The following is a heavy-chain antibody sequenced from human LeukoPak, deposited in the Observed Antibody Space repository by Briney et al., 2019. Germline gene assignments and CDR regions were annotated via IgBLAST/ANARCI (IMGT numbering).Heavy chain of an antibody. V-gene: IGHV3-48*03. J-gene: IGHJ5*02. D-gene: IGHD3-9*01. CDR2: ISSSGSTI. Sequence: GGSLRLSCAASGFTFSSYEMNWVRQAPGKGLEWDSYISSSGSTIYYADSVKGRFTISRDNAKNSLYLQMNSLRAEDTAVYYCARAYCDILTGYYRDNWFDPWGQGTLVTVSS. CDR3: ARAYCDILTGYYRDNWFDP. CDR1: GFTFSSYE.